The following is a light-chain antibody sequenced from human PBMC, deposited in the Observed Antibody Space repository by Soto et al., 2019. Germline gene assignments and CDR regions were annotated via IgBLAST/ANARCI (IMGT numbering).Light chain of an antibody. CDR2: GTS. Sequence: IVLTQSPATLSVSPGERATLSCRASQSVSSNLAWHQQRPGQAPRLLIYGTSSRATGIPDRFSGSGSGTDFTLTISRLEPEDFAVYYCQQYGNSPITFGQGTRLEI. CDR1: QSVSSN. CDR3: QQYGNSPIT. V-gene: IGKV3-20*01. J-gene: IGKJ5*01.